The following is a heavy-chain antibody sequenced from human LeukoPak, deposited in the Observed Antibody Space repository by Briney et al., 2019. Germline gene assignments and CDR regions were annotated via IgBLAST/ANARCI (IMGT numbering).Heavy chain of an antibody. Sequence: SETLSLTCAVYGGSFSGYYWSWIRQPPGKGLEWIGEINHSGSTNYNPSLKSRVTISVDTSKNQFSLKLSSVTAADTAVYHCGALWIDYWGQGTLVTVSS. CDR1: GGSFSGYY. CDR3: GALWIDY. V-gene: IGHV4-34*01. J-gene: IGHJ4*02. CDR2: INHSGST. D-gene: IGHD2/OR15-2a*01.